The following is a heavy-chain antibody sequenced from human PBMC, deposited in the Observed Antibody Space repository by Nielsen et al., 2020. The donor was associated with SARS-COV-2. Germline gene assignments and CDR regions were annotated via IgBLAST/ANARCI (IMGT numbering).Heavy chain of an antibody. D-gene: IGHD1-26*01. Sequence: SVKVSCKASGGTFSSYAISWVRQAPGQGLEWMGGIIPIFGTANYAQKFQGRVTITADESTSTAYMELSSLRSEDTAVYYCARGAYSGSYYHYWGQGTLVTVSS. CDR1: GGTFSSYA. CDR2: IIPIFGTA. V-gene: IGHV1-69*13. J-gene: IGHJ4*02. CDR3: ARGAYSGSYYHY.